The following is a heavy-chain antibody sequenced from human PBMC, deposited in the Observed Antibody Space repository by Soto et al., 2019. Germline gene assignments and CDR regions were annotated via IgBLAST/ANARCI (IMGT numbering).Heavy chain of an antibody. CDR1: GGTFSSYA. CDR3: ASHPYYYDSSPESSIGGSSDNWFDP. Sequence: QVQLVQSGAEVKKPGSSVKVSCKASGGTFSSYAISWVRQAPGQGLEWMGGIIPIFGTANYAQKFQGRVTITADKYTSTAYMELSSLRSEDTAVYYCASHPYYYDSSPESSIGGSSDNWFDPWGQGTLVTVSS. D-gene: IGHD3-22*01. CDR2: IIPIFGTA. J-gene: IGHJ5*02. V-gene: IGHV1-69*06.